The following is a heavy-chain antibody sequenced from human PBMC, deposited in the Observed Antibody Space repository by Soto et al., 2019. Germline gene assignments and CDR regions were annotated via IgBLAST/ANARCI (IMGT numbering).Heavy chain of an antibody. CDR3: AKPGAHYYDSSGYYHLYYFDY. CDR1: GFTFSSYA. V-gene: IGHV3-23*01. CDR2: ISGSGGST. Sequence: GGSLRLSCAASGFTFSSYAMSWVRQAPGKGLEWVSAISGSGGSTYYADSVKGRFTISRDNSKNTLYLQMNSLRAEDTAVYYCAKPGAHYYDSSGYYHLYYFDYWGQGTLVTVSS. J-gene: IGHJ4*02. D-gene: IGHD3-22*01.